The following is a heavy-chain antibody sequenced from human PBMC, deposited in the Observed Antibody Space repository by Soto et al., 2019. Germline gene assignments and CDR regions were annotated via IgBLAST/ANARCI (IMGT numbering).Heavy chain of an antibody. V-gene: IGHV5-51*01. CDR1: GYSFTSYW. D-gene: IGHD2-2*01. CDR3: ARGYCTTTICDPWFDP. CDR2: IYPGDSDT. Sequence: GESLKISCTGVGYSFTSYWIGWVRQMPGKGLEWMGIIYPGDSDTRYSPSFQGQATISADKSITTAYLQWSSLKASDTAMYYCARGYCTTTICDPWFDPWGQGTLVTVSS. J-gene: IGHJ5*02.